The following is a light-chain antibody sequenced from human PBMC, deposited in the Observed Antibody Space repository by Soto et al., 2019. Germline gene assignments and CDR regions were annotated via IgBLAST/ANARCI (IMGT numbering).Light chain of an antibody. CDR1: QTISNT. V-gene: IGKV3-15*01. J-gene: IGKJ1*01. CDR2: AAS. CDR3: QQYGALPAT. Sequence: VMTQSPATLSVSPGDKVSLSCRANQTISNTVAWYQQKHGQAPRLLIYAASTRAPGVSARFSGSGSGTKLTITISSLQSEDCKIYYGQQYGALPATFAQGTKVDI.